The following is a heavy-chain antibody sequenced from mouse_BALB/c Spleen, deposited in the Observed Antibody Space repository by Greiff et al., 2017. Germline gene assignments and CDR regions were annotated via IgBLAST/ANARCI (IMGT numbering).Heavy chain of an antibody. D-gene: IGHD2-4*01. CDR1: GFTFSSYT. Sequence: EVKVEESGGGLVKPGGSLKLSCAASGFTFSSYTMSWVRQTPEKRLEWVAYISNGGGSTYYPDTVKGRFTISRDNAKNTLYLQMSSLKSEDTAMYYCARRALYYDYDGYAMDYWGQGTSVTVSS. CDR2: ISNGGGST. CDR3: ARRALYYDYDGYAMDY. V-gene: IGHV5-12-2*01. J-gene: IGHJ4*01.